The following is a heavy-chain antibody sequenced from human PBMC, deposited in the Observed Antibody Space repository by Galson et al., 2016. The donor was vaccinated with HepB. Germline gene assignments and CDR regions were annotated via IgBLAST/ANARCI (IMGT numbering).Heavy chain of an antibody. CDR3: ARTPRYCRGDGCDRFDI. V-gene: IGHV2-70*11. CDR1: GFSLRTNGMC. CDR2: IDWDNNE. J-gene: IGHJ3*02. D-gene: IGHD2-15*01. Sequence: PALVTPTQTLTLTCTFSGFSLRTNGMCVSWIRQPPGKALEWLARIDWDNNEYRSPSLRTRLTISKDTSKNQVVLTMTNLDPEDTATYYCARTPRYCRGDGCDRFDIWGQGTMVTVSS.